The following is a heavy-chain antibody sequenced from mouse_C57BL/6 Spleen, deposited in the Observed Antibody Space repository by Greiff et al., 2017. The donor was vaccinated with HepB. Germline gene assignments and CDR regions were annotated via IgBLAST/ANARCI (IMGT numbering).Heavy chain of an antibody. Sequence: EVNVVDSGGGLVQSGRSLRLSCATSGFTFSDFYMEWVRQAPGKGLEWIAASRNKANDYTTEYSASVKGRFIVSRDTSQSLLYLQMNALRAEDTAIYYCAREAYGYDDGWYFDVWGTGTTVTVSS. CDR1: GFTFSDFY. CDR2: SRNKANDYTT. CDR3: AREAYGYDDGWYFDV. J-gene: IGHJ1*03. D-gene: IGHD2-2*01. V-gene: IGHV7-1*01.